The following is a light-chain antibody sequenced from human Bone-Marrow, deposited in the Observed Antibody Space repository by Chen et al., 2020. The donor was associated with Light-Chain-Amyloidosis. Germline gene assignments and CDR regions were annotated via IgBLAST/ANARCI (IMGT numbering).Light chain of an antibody. CDR3: SSYTITNTLV. CDR2: DVT. Sequence: QSALTQPASVSGSPGQSITISCTGTSSDVGGDNHVSWYQQHPDKAPKLMIYDVTNRPSWVPDRFSGSKSANTASLTISGLQTEDEADYFCSSYTITNTLVFGSGTRVTVL. V-gene: IGLV2-14*01. CDR1: SSDVGGDNH. J-gene: IGLJ1*01.